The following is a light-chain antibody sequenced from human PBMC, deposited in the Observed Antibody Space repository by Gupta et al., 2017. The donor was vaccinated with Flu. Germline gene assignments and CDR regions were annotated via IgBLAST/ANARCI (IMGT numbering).Light chain of an antibody. V-gene: IGLV2-14*03. Sequence: QSALTQPAAVSGSPGKSINISFLGTRSDIGSHNYVSWYQQYPGRAPRLMIYDVTNRPSGISDRFSGSKCGNTASLTISGLQAEDEADYYCRSYSATGAIALFGGG. CDR3: RSYSATGAIAL. J-gene: IGLJ2*01. CDR2: DVT. CDR1: RSDIGSHNY.